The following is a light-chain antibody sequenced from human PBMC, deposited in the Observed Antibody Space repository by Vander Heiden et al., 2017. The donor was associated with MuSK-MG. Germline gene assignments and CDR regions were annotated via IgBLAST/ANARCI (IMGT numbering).Light chain of an antibody. CDR1: SSDVGAHNH. Sequence: QSALTQPASVSGSPGQSITISCAGTSSDVGAHNHVAWYQQYPGSAPKLIIYEVSGRPSVVANRFSGSTSGNTASLTISGLQAEDEADYYCTAYITGKFWVFGGGTKLTVL. CDR2: EVS. CDR3: TAYITGKFWV. V-gene: IGLV2-14*01. J-gene: IGLJ3*02.